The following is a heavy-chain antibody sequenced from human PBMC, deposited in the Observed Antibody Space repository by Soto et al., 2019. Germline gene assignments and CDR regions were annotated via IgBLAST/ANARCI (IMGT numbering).Heavy chain of an antibody. CDR3: ARGSTSAGGWFDP. Sequence: GGSLRLSCAASGFTFSSYAMHWVRQAPGKGLEWVAVISYDGSNKYYADSVKGRFTISRDNSKNTLYLQMNSLGAEDTAVYYCARGSTSAGGWFDPWGQGTLVTVSS. CDR2: ISYDGSNK. D-gene: IGHD2-2*01. J-gene: IGHJ5*02. V-gene: IGHV3-30-3*01. CDR1: GFTFSSYA.